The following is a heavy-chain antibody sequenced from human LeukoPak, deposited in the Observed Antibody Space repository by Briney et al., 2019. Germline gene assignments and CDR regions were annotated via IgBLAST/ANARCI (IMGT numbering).Heavy chain of an antibody. Sequence: PGGSLRLSCAASGSTFSDYYMSWIRQAPGKGLEWVSYISSSGSTIYYADSVKGRFTISRDNAKNSLYLQMNSLRAEDTAAYYCARMSIAARLYYYYYMDVWGKGTTVTVSS. CDR2: ISSSGSTI. CDR1: GSTFSDYY. J-gene: IGHJ6*03. CDR3: ARMSIAARLYYYYYMDV. V-gene: IGHV3-11*01. D-gene: IGHD6-6*01.